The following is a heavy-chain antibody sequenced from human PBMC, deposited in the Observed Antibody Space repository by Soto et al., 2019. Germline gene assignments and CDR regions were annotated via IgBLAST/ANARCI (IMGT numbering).Heavy chain of an antibody. CDR2: ISAYNGNT. Sequence: GASVKVSCKSSGYIFSDYGITWVRQAPGQGLEWIGWISAYNGNTDYAQKFQDRLTLATDTSTSTAYMELRSLRSDDTALYYCARPVTSPDHLDIWGQGTMVTVSS. CDR1: GYIFSDYG. V-gene: IGHV1-18*01. J-gene: IGHJ3*02. CDR3: ARPVTSPDHLDI. D-gene: IGHD4-4*01.